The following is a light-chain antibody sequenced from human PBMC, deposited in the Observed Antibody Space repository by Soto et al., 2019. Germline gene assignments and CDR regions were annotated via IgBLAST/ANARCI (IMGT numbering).Light chain of an antibody. V-gene: IGKV3-15*01. CDR1: QSVSSN. CDR2: GAS. J-gene: IGKJ2*01. Sequence: EIVMTQSPATLSVSPGERATLSCRASQSVSSNLAWYQQKPGQAPRLLISGASTRATGIPARFSGSGCGTEFTLTISSLQSEDFAVYYCQQYNNWSYTFGQGTKLEIK. CDR3: QQYNNWSYT.